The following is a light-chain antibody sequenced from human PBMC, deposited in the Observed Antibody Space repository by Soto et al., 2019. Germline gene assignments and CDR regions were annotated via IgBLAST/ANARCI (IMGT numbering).Light chain of an antibody. CDR3: QQHGHWRDT. J-gene: IGKJ2*01. V-gene: IGKV3-20*01. CDR1: QSVSTNC. Sequence: EIVLTQSPGTLSLSPGERVTLSCRASQSVSTNCLAWYQQKPGQAPRLLIYGASNRAPGIPDRFSGSGSGTDFTLTISRLEPEDFAVYYCQQHGHWRDTFGQGTKLEIK. CDR2: GAS.